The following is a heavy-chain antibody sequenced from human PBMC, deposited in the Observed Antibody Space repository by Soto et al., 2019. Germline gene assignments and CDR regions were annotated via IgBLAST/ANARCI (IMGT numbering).Heavy chain of an antibody. CDR1: GYSFTGYY. J-gene: IGHJ4*02. Sequence: QVQLVQSGAEVKKSGASVKISCKASGYSFTGYYIHWVRQAPGQGFEWMGGISPNSGGTKYAQKFQGRVTTTRDTSITTVYMDLTNLSPDDTAVYYCGKGRSGDVGVFYWGQGTLVTVYS. CDR2: ISPNSGGT. CDR3: GKGRSGDVGVFY. D-gene: IGHD1-26*01. V-gene: IGHV1-2*02.